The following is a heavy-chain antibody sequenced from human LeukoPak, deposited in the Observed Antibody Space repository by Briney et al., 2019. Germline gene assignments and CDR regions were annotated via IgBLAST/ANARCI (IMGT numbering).Heavy chain of an antibody. J-gene: IGHJ4*02. D-gene: IGHD2-2*01. CDR3: ARSQPNDFDY. V-gene: IGHV4-34*01. CDR2: INHSGST. Sequence: SETLSLTCAVYGGSFSGYYWSWIRHPPGKGLEWIGEINHSGSTNYNPSLKSRVTISVDTSKNQFSLKLSSVTAADTAVYYCARSQPNDFDYCGQETLVTVSS. CDR1: GGSFSGYY.